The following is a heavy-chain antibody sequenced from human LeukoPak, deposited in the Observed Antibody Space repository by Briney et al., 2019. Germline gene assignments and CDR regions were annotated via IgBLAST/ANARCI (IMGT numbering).Heavy chain of an antibody. V-gene: IGHV3-30*02. CDR2: IRYDGSNK. CDR3: ARDPTRYLRYGYFDY. D-gene: IGHD4-17*01. CDR1: GFTFSNYG. J-gene: IGHJ4*02. Sequence: GGSLRLSCAASGFTFSNYGMHWVRQTPGKGLEWVAFIRYDGSNKYYADSVKGRFTISRDNSKNTLYLQMNSLRAEDTAVYYCARDPTRYLRYGYFDYWGQGAQVTVSS.